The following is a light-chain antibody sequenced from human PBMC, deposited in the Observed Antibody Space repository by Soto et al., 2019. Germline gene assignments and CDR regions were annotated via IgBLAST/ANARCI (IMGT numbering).Light chain of an antibody. CDR1: QSLNNY. J-gene: IGKJ1*01. Sequence: EIVLTQSPGTLSLSPGERATLSCRASQSLNNYLGWYQQKPGQAPRLLISDASNRATGIPARFSGTGSGTEFTLTISSLQSEDFALYYCQQYNDWPLTFGQGTKVDIK. CDR3: QQYNDWPLT. CDR2: DAS. V-gene: IGKV3-11*01.